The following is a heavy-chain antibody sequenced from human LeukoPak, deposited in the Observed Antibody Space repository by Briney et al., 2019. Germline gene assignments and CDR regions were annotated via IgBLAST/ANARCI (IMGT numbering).Heavy chain of an antibody. D-gene: IGHD6-13*01. CDR1: GFTFSSYW. J-gene: IGHJ4*02. V-gene: IGHV3-74*01. Sequence: GGSLRLSCAASGFTFSSYWMHWVRQAPGKGLVWVSRINSDGSSTSYADSVKGRFTISRDNAENTLYLQMNSLRAEDTAVYYCARGYRRTGVAAAGTDYWGQGTLVTVSS. CDR2: INSDGSST. CDR3: ARGYRRTGVAAAGTDY.